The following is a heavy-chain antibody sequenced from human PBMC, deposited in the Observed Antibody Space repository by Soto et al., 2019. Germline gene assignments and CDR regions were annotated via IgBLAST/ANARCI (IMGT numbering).Heavy chain of an antibody. D-gene: IGHD5-18*01. CDR2: ISVYNGNT. CDR3: ARSYSYGSYWYFDL. CDR1: CYAFTTYG. Sequence: SSVKVSCKDSCYAFTTYGISWVRQAPGQGLEWMGWISVYNGNTNYAERLQGRVTMTTDTSTSTVYMELWRLRSDDTAMYYCARSYSYGSYWYFDLWGRGTLVTVSS. J-gene: IGHJ2*01. V-gene: IGHV1-18*04.